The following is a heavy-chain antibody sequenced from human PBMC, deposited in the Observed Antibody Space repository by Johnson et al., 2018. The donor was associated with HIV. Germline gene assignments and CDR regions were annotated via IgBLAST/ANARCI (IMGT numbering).Heavy chain of an antibody. Sequence: VQLVESGGGVIRPGGSLRLSCAASGFTFGDYDMSWVRQAPGIGPEWVFGINWNGGSPGYADSVKGRFNISTANAKNSLYLQMNSLRAEDTALYYCARNTRITIFGVVIRHDAFDIWGQGTMVTVSS. CDR2: INWNGGSP. CDR3: ARNTRITIFGVVIRHDAFDI. CDR1: GFTFGDYD. V-gene: IGHV3-20*04. D-gene: IGHD3-3*01. J-gene: IGHJ3*02.